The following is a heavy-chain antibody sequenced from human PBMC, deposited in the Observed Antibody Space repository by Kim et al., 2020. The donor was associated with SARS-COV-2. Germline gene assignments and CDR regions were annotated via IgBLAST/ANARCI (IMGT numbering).Heavy chain of an antibody. CDR2: ISSSSTI. CDR1: GFTFSSYS. V-gene: IGHV3-48*02. D-gene: IGHD3-10*01. Sequence: GGSLRLSCAASGFTFSSYSMNWVRQAPGKGLEWVSYISSSSTIYYADSVKGRFTISRDNAKNSLYLQMNSLRDEDTAVYYCARDLVTMVQGVNVYYYYGMDVWGQGTTVTVSS. J-gene: IGHJ6*02. CDR3: ARDLVTMVQGVNVYYYYGMDV.